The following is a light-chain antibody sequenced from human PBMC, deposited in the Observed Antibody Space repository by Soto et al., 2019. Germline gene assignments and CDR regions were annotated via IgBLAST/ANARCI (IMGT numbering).Light chain of an antibody. CDR2: KAS. CDR1: QSISVW. J-gene: IGKJ1*01. Sequence: DIQMTQARSTVSASVGDRVTITWRASQSISVWLAWYQQKAGKAPNLLIYKASRLESGVPSRFSGSGSETEFTLTISGLQPGDSATYYCQQYNSYSPTFGQGTKVDIK. V-gene: IGKV1-5*03. CDR3: QQYNSYSPT.